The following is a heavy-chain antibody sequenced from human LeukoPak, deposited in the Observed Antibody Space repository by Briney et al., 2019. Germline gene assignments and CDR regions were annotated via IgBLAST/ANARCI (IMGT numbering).Heavy chain of an antibody. CDR1: GFTFSTYS. Sequence: GGSLRLSCAASGFTFSTYSMNWVRQAPGKGLEWVSYISSNSRTIYYADSVKGRFTISRDNAKNSLFLQLSSLRDEDTAVYYCARDPGVTNTWFDYWGQGTLVTVSS. J-gene: IGHJ4*02. CDR3: ARDPGVTNTWFDY. V-gene: IGHV3-48*02. CDR2: ISSNSRTI. D-gene: IGHD4-17*01.